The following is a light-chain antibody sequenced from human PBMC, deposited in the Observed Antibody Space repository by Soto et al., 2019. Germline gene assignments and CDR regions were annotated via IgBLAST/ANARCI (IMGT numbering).Light chain of an antibody. CDR3: QQYNIYPWT. J-gene: IGKJ1*01. CDR2: QAS. CDR1: HYSNSW. Sequence: DIQMTQSPSTLSASVGDSVTITCRASHYSNSWLAWHQQKPGKAPKVLIYQASSLESGVPSRFSGSGSGTEFTLTISSLQPDDFATYYCQQYNIYPWTFGHGTQVEVK. V-gene: IGKV1-5*01.